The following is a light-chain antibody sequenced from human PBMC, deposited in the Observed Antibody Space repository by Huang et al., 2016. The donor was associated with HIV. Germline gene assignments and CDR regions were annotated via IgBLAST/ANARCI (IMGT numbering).Light chain of an antibody. Sequence: EIVLTQSPVTLSLSPGERATLSCRASQSVGNFLAWYQQRPGQAPRLRIYDASSRATGVPARFSGSGSGTDFTLTISSLEPEDFAVYFCQLRSNWPFGPGTRVDIK. CDR1: QSVGNF. J-gene: IGKJ3*01. V-gene: IGKV3-11*01. CDR2: DAS. CDR3: QLRSNWP.